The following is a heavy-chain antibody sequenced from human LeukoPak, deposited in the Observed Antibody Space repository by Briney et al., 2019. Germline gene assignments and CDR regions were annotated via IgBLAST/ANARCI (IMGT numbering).Heavy chain of an antibody. V-gene: IGHV3-48*03. CDR3: ARDWSSSGVGWFDP. Sequence: GGALRLSCPASGFTFSSYEMNWVRQAPGKGLEWVSYISSSGSTIYYADSVKGRFTISRDNAKNSLYLQMNSLRAEDTAVYYCARDWSSSGVGWFDPWGQGTLVTVSS. D-gene: IGHD6-6*01. CDR2: ISSSGSTI. CDR1: GFTFSSYE. J-gene: IGHJ5*02.